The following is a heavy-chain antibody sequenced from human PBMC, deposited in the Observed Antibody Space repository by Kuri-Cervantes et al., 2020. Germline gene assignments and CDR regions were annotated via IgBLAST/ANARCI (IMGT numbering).Heavy chain of an antibody. D-gene: IGHD3-16*01. Sequence: GWSLRLSCAASGFTFSSYGMHWVRQAPGKGLEWVAVISYDGSNKYYADSVKGRFTISRDNSKNTLYLQMNSLRAEDTAVYYCAKLYALDAFDIWGQGTMVTVSS. CDR1: GFTFSSYG. CDR2: ISYDGSNK. CDR3: AKLYALDAFDI. J-gene: IGHJ3*02. V-gene: IGHV3-30*18.